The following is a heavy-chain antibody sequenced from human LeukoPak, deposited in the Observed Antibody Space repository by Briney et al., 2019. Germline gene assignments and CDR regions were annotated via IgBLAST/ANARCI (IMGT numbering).Heavy chain of an antibody. CDR1: GYTFTSYY. CDR2: INPSGGST. CDR3: ARGPSGESTPNWFDP. J-gene: IGHJ5*02. D-gene: IGHD3-10*01. V-gene: IGHV1-46*01. Sequence: GASVKVSCKASGYTFTSYYMHWVRQAPGQGPEWMGIINPSGGSTSYAQKFQGRVTMTRDTSTSTVYMELSSLRSEDTAVYYCARGPSGESTPNWFDPWGQGTLVTVSS.